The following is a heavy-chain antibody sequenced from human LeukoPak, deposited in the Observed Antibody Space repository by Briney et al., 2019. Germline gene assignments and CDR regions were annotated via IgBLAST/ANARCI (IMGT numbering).Heavy chain of an antibody. V-gene: IGHV1-2*06. CDR3: AKDIDYVVDY. J-gene: IGHJ4*02. D-gene: IGHD4/OR15-4a*01. Sequence: ASVRVSCKASGYTFTNYHMHWVRQAPGQGLEWLGLVKPKSGDSDFVQKFRGRVTVTTDTSTNTAYLELRSLKSDDTAVYYCAKDIDYVVDYWGQGTLVTVSS. CDR2: VKPKSGDS. CDR1: GYTFTNYH.